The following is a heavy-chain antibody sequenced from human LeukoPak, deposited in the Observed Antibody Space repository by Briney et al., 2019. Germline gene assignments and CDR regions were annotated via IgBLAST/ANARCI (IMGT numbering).Heavy chain of an antibody. CDR2: INHSGST. D-gene: IGHD3-10*01. CDR3: ARQKGYYSRGFDY. J-gene: IGHJ4*02. V-gene: IGHV4-34*01. CDR1: GGSFSGYY. Sequence: SETLSLTCAVYGGSFSGYYWSWIRQPPGKGLEWIGEINHSGSTNYNPSLKSRVTISVDTSKNQFSLKLSSVTAADTAVYYCARQKGYYSRGFDYWGRGTLVTVSS.